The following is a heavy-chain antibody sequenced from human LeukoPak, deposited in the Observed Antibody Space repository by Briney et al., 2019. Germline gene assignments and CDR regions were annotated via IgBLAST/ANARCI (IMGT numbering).Heavy chain of an antibody. J-gene: IGHJ5*02. CDR2: IFTGGST. Sequence: GGSLRLSCAASGFTVSSNYMSWVRQAPGKGLEWVSIIFTGGSTYYADSVKGRFTISRDNSKNTLYLQMNSLRAEDTAVYYCALHHGSYYLGRWFDPWGQGTLVTV. V-gene: IGHV3-53*01. CDR1: GFTVSSNY. CDR3: ALHHGSYYLGRWFDP. D-gene: IGHD1-26*01.